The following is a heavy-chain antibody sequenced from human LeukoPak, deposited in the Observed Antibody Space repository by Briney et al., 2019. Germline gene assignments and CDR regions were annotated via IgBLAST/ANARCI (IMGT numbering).Heavy chain of an antibody. CDR2: INTNTGNP. V-gene: IGHV7-4-1*02. J-gene: IGHJ4*02. Sequence: GASVKVSCKASGYTFTSYAMNWVRQAPGQGLEWMGWINTNTGNPTYAQGFGGRFVFSLDTSVSTAYLQISSLKAEDTAVYYCATMAVAGPLLYYFDYWGKGTLVTVSS. CDR3: ATMAVAGPLLYYFDY. D-gene: IGHD6-19*01. CDR1: GYTFTSYA.